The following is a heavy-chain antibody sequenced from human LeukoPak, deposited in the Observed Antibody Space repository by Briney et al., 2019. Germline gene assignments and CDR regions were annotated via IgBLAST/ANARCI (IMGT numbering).Heavy chain of an antibody. Sequence: ASVKVSCKASGYTFTGYYMHWVRQAPGQGLEWMGWINPNSGGTNYAQKFQGRVTLTRDTSISTAYMELSSLSSDDTAVYYCARDAEMVRGAIITSNWFDPWGQGTLVTVSS. CDR2: INPNSGGT. D-gene: IGHD3-10*01. V-gene: IGHV1-2*02. CDR3: ARDAEMVRGAIITSNWFDP. CDR1: GYTFTGYY. J-gene: IGHJ5*02.